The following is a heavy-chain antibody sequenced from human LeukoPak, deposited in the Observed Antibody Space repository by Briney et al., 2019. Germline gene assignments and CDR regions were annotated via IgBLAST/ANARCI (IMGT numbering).Heavy chain of an antibody. V-gene: IGHV3-23*01. CDR1: GFSFSTYA. Sequence: GALRLSCAASGFSFSTYAMSWIRQAPGKGLEWVSAISDSGGSTYYADSVKGRFSISRDNSKNTLYLQMNSLRAEDTAVYYCAGDRMVYEYWGQGTRVTVSS. J-gene: IGHJ4*02. CDR3: AGDRMVYEY. D-gene: IGHD2-8*01. CDR2: ISDSGGST.